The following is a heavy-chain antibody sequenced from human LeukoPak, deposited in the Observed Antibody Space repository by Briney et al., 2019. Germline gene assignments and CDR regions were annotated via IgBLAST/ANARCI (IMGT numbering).Heavy chain of an antibody. V-gene: IGHV3-23*01. CDR2: ISGSGGST. CDR1: GFTFSSYA. J-gene: IGHJ6*03. Sequence: GVLRLSCAASGFTFSSYAMSWVRQAPGKGLEWVSVISGSGGSTYYADSVKGRFTISRDNAKNSLYLQMNSLRAEDTAVYYCARVRSGPYMDVWGKGTTVTVSS. CDR3: ARVRSGPYMDV. D-gene: IGHD2-15*01.